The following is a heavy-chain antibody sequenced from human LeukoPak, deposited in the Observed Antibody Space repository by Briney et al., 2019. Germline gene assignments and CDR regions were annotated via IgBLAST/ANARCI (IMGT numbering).Heavy chain of an antibody. Sequence: GGSLRLSCAASGFTFSSYAMSWVRQAPGKGLEWVSAISGSGGSTYYADSVKGRFTISRDNSKNTLYLQMNSLRAEDTAVYYCASSGSYYPLPYYFDYWGQGTPVTVSS. V-gene: IGHV3-23*01. CDR2: ISGSGGST. D-gene: IGHD3-10*01. CDR3: ASSGSYYPLPYYFDY. CDR1: GFTFSSYA. J-gene: IGHJ4*02.